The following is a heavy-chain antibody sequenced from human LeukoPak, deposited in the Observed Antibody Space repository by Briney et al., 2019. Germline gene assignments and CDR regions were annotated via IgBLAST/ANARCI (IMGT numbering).Heavy chain of an antibody. D-gene: IGHD3-3*01. CDR1: VFTFSTNA. CDR3: AKVVGYNFWSGFDY. CDR2: ISGSGAGT. Sequence: PGGSLRLSCAASVFTFSTNAMYWVRQAPGKGLEWVSSISGSGAGTYYADSVKGRFTISRDNSKNTLYLQMNSLRAEDTAVYYCAKVVGYNFWSGFDYWGQGALVTVSS. J-gene: IGHJ4*02. V-gene: IGHV3-23*01.